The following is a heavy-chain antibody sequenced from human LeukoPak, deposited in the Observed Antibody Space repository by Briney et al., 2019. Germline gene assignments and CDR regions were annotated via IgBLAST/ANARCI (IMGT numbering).Heavy chain of an antibody. CDR1: GLIFSNYG. D-gene: IGHD3-22*01. V-gene: IGHV3-23*01. CDR3: AKGHGDSDGYYYFDS. Sequence: GETLRLSCAVSGLIFSNYGMSWVRQAARKGLEWVSAIRGNAGTTYYADSVKGRFTIFTDHSKNTLYLQMNSLRVEDTAVYYCAKGHGDSDGYYYFDSWGQGTLVTVSS. CDR2: IRGNAGTT. J-gene: IGHJ4*02.